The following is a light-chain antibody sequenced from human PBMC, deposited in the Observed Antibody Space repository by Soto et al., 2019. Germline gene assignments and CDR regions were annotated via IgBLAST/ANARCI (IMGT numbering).Light chain of an antibody. Sequence: VLTQPASVSGSPGQSITISCSGTSSDVGGYKYVSWYQQHPGKAPKLMIYEVSNRPSGVSDRFSGSKSGNTASLTISGLQAEDEADYYCCSYTSSTTYVFGTGTKLTVL. CDR2: EVS. CDR1: SSDVGGYKY. J-gene: IGLJ1*01. CDR3: CSYTSSTTYV. V-gene: IGLV2-14*01.